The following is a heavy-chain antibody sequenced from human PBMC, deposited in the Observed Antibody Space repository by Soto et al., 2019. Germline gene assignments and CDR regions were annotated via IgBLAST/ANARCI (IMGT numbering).Heavy chain of an antibody. V-gene: IGHV3-7*01. CDR1: GFTFSSYW. CDR3: ARARGGYCSGGSCHHPGFDY. CDR2: IKQDGNEK. Sequence: GGSLRLSCAASGFTFSSYWMSWVRQAPGKGLEWVANIKQDGNEKYYVDSVKGRFTISRDNAKNSLYLQMNSLRAEDTAVYYCARARGGYCSGGSCHHPGFDYWGQGTLVTVSS. J-gene: IGHJ4*02. D-gene: IGHD2-15*01.